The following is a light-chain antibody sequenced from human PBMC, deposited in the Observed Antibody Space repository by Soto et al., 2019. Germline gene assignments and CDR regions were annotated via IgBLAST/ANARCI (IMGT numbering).Light chain of an antibody. CDR1: SSAVGSYRL. V-gene: IGLV2-23*01. J-gene: IGLJ1*01. CDR3: CSSAPSRTVV. Sequence: QWALTQPASVSWSPGQKITISCTVSSSAVGSYRLVSWYQCHPGKVPKLIIYEGNKRPSGVSNRFSGSEHGNTASLTISGLQAEDEADYYCCSSAPSRTVVFGTGTNVTVL. CDR2: EGN.